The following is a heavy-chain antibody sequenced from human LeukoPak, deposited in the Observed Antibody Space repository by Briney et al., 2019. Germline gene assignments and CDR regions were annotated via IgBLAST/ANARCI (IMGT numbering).Heavy chain of an antibody. Sequence: GGSLRLSCAAPGFTFSDYYMSWIRQAPGKGLEWVSYISSSSSYTNYADSVKGRFTISRDNAQNSLYLHMNSLRAEDTAVYYCARAGLATGDILTANIKGWFDPWGQGTLVTVSS. V-gene: IGHV3-11*05. J-gene: IGHJ5*02. CDR2: ISSSSSYT. D-gene: IGHD3-9*01. CDR3: ARAGLATGDILTANIKGWFDP. CDR1: GFTFSDYY.